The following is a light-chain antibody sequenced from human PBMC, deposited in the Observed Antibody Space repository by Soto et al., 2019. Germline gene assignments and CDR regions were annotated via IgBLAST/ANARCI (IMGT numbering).Light chain of an antibody. CDR2: GAS. Sequence: EIVMTQSPATLSVSPGERATLSCGASQSVSSNLAWYQQKPGQTPRLLIYGASTRATSIPARFSGSGSGTEFTLTISSLQSEDFAVYYCQQYNKWPLTFGGGTKVEIK. V-gene: IGKV3D-15*01. CDR1: QSVSSN. CDR3: QQYNKWPLT. J-gene: IGKJ4*01.